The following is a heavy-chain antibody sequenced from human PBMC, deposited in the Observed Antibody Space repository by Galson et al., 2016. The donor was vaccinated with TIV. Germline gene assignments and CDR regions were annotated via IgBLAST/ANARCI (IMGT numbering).Heavy chain of an antibody. Sequence: SLRLSCAASGFTFSFYWMHWVRQAPGKGLVWLSRINSDGSTTTYVDSVEGRFTISRDNAKNTLYLQMNSLRAEDTAIYYCARGEESPLVGPKPFDYWGQGALVTVSS. CDR1: GFTFSFYW. CDR3: ARGEESPLVGPKPFDY. J-gene: IGHJ4*02. V-gene: IGHV3-74*03. CDR2: INSDGSTT. D-gene: IGHD1-26*01.